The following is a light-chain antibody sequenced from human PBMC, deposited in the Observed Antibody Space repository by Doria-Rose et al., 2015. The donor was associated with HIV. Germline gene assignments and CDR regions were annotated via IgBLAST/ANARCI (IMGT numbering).Light chain of an antibody. CDR2: CAS. Sequence: EIVLTQSPGTLSLSPGERASLSCRASQSVSANYLAWYQQRPGQSPRLLIYCASSRATDLPDRFGGSGSGTDFTLTISRLEPKDFAVYYCHQYASSRTFGQGTKVEIK. V-gene: IGKV3-20*01. CDR3: HQYASSRT. J-gene: IGKJ1*01. CDR1: QSVSANY.